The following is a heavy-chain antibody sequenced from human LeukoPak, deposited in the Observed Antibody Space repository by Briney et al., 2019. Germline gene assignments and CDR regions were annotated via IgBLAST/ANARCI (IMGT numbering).Heavy chain of an antibody. CDR1: GYTFTGFY. Sequence: GASVKVSCKASGYTFTGFYMHWVRQAPGQGLEWMGWINPNSGDTNYAQKFQGRVTMTRDTSISTAYMELSRLRSDGTAVYYCARKRPRIAAAGGSDAFDIWGQGTMVTVSS. V-gene: IGHV1-2*02. J-gene: IGHJ3*02. CDR2: INPNSGDT. CDR3: ARKRPRIAAAGGSDAFDI. D-gene: IGHD6-13*01.